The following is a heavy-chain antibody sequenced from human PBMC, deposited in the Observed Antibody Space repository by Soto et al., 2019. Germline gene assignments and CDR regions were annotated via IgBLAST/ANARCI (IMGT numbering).Heavy chain of an antibody. J-gene: IGHJ4*02. CDR2: INPSGGST. V-gene: IGHV1-46*01. D-gene: IGHD5-12*01. CDR1: GYTFTSYY. CDR3: ARPRGRDGYNLGYYFDY. Sequence: ASVKVSCKASGYTFTSYYMHCVRQAPGQVLEWMGIINPSGGSTSYAQKFQGRVTMTRDTSTSTVYMELSSLRSEDTAVYYCARPRGRDGYNLGYYFDYWGQGTLVTVSS.